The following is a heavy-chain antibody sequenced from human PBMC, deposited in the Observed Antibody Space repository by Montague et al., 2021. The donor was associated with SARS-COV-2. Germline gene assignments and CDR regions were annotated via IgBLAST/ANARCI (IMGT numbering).Heavy chain of an antibody. CDR2: ISYSGSTK. V-gene: IGHV3-48*03. Sequence: SLRLSCAASDFSFKNYEMNWVRQAPGSGLEWVSYISYSGSTKYYADSVKGRFTISRDNAKASLFLQMNSLRVEDTAIYYCTRDESETSGFDFWGQGTLVTVSS. CDR1: DFSFKNYE. J-gene: IGHJ4*02. CDR3: TRDESETSGFDF. D-gene: IGHD2-15*01.